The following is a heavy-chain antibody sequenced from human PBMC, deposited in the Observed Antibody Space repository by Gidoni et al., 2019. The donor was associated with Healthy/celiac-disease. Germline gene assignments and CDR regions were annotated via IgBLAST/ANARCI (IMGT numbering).Heavy chain of an antibody. Sequence: EVQLVESGGGLVKPGGSLRLSCAASGFTFSSYRMTWVRQAPGKGLEWVSSISSSSSYIYYSDSVKGRFTISRDNAKNSLYLQMNSLRAEDTAVYYCARVRGGWFGYWGQGTLVTVSS. J-gene: IGHJ4*02. CDR3: ARVRGGWFGY. CDR2: ISSSSSYI. CDR1: GFTFSSYR. V-gene: IGHV3-21*01. D-gene: IGHD6-19*01.